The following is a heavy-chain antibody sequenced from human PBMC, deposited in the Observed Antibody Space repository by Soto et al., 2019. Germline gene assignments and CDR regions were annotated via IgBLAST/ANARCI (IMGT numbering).Heavy chain of an antibody. J-gene: IGHJ4*02. CDR3: VRDAYDGSGSPYPAY. V-gene: IGHV4-59*12. CDR1: GGSMSEYF. Sequence: KPSETLSLTCSVSGGSMSEYFWSWIRQSPGKGLEWIGYIYYLGSTDYNPSLKSRVTISVDTSKRQFSLRLTSVTAADTAVYYCVRDAYDGSGSPYPAYWGPGTQVTVSS. D-gene: IGHD3-10*01. CDR2: IYYLGST.